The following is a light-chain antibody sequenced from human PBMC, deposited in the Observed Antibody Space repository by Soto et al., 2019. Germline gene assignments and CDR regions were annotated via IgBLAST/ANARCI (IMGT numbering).Light chain of an antibody. V-gene: IGKV1-39*01. Sequence: DIEMTQYTASLAVSVGDSVTLTSSASQSINDYLNWYLTRQGQAPKLLIRSASTLQRVVPSRFSGSGSGTEFNLTIADLQHDDLATDYCRQSLTMPITFCHGTRREI. CDR2: SAS. CDR3: RQSLTMPIT. J-gene: IGKJ5*01. CDR1: QSINDY.